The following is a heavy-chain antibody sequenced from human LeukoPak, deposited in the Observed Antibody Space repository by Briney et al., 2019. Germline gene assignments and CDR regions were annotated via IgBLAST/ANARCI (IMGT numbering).Heavy chain of an antibody. CDR3: ARSLQGYYDFPDAFDI. CDR2: IYYSGST. Sequence: SETLSLTCTVSGGSISSGDYYWSWIRQPPGKGLEWIGYIYYSGSTYYNPSLKSRVTISVDTSKNQFSLKLSSVTAADTAVYYCARSLQGYYDFPDAFDIWGQGTMVTVSS. V-gene: IGHV4-30-4*02. D-gene: IGHD3-3*01. J-gene: IGHJ3*02. CDR1: GGSISSGDYY.